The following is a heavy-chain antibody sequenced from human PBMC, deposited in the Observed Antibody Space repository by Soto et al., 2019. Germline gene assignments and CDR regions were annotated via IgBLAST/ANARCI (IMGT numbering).Heavy chain of an antibody. V-gene: IGHV4-39*01. CDR1: GGTISSSRDY. J-gene: IGHJ6*03. CDR2: IFYSWST. Sequence: QLQLQESGPGLVKPSETLSLTCTVSGGTISSSRDYWGWIRQPPGKGLEWIGSIFYSWSTYYNPSRRSRVTISVDSSKTQFSLRLSSVTAADTAVYYCARIQNFYYYYMDVWGKGTTVTVSS. CDR3: ARIQNFYYYYMDV.